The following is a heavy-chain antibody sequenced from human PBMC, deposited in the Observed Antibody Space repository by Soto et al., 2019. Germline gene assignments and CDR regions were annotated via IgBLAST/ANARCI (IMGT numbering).Heavy chain of an antibody. CDR2: IYYSGTT. D-gene: IGHD6-13*01. V-gene: IGHV4-31*03. CDR1: GGSISSGGYY. Sequence: SETLSLTCTVSGGSISSGGYYRSWIRQHPGKGLEWIGNIYYSGTTYSNPSLKSRVSISVDTSQSQFSLKLSSVTAADTAVYYCARDVRSSWQYYYGMDVWGQGTTVTVSS. J-gene: IGHJ6*02. CDR3: ARDVRSSWQYYYGMDV.